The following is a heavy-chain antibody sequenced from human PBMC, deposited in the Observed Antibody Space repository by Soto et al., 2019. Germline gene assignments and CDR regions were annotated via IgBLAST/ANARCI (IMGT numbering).Heavy chain of an antibody. CDR2: IKQDGSQN. D-gene: IGHD2-8*01. J-gene: IGHJ4*02. V-gene: IGHV3-7*01. CDR1: GFTFSNYW. CDR3: ARDQINGGKFDY. Sequence: EVQLVESGGGLVQPGGSLRLSCAASGFTFSNYWMSWVRQAPGKGLEWVANIKQDGSQNYYVDSVKGRFTTSRDNTKNTFYLQMNSLRAEDTAVYYCARDQINGGKFDYWGRGTLVTVSS.